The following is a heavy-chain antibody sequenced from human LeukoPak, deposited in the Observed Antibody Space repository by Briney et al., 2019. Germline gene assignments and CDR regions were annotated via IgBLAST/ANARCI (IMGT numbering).Heavy chain of an antibody. CDR3: AREGLSCSFDY. Sequence: PGGPLRLSCAASGFTFDDYGMSWVRQAPGKGLEWVGGINWNGGSTGCADTVKGRFTITRDNTKNSLYLQMNSLRAEDTALYYCAREGLSCSFDYWGQGTLVTVSS. CDR2: INWNGGST. J-gene: IGHJ4*02. CDR1: GFTFDDYG. V-gene: IGHV3-20*04. D-gene: IGHD3-10*01.